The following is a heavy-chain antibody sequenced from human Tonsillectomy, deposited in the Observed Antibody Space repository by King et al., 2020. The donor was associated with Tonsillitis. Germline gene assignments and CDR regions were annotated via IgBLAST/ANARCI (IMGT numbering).Heavy chain of an antibody. Sequence: VQLQESGPGLVKPSETLSLTCTVSGGSISSYYWSWIRQPPGKGLEWIGYIYYSGSTNYNPSLKSRVTISVDTSKNQFSLKLSSVTAADTAVYYCARPHLEYSSLPFDYWGQGTLVTVSS. CDR2: IYYSGST. V-gene: IGHV4-59*08. J-gene: IGHJ4*02. CDR1: GGSISSYY. D-gene: IGHD6-6*01. CDR3: ARPHLEYSSLPFDY.